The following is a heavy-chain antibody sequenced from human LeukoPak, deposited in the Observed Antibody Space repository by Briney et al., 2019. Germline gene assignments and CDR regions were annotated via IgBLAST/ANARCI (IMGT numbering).Heavy chain of an antibody. CDR2: IYYSGST. CDR3: ARDSSDMVRGVINYYYYYMDV. Sequence: SETPSLTCTVSGGSISSGDYYWRWIRQPPGKGLEWIGYIYYSGSTYYNPSLKSRVTISVGTSKNQFSLKLSSVTAADTAVYYCARDSSDMVRGVINYYYYYMDVWGKGTTVTVSS. D-gene: IGHD3-10*01. CDR1: GGSISSGDYY. J-gene: IGHJ6*03. V-gene: IGHV4-30-4*08.